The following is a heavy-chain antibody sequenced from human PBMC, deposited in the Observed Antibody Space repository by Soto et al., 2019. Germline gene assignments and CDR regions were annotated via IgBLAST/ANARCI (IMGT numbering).Heavy chain of an antibody. D-gene: IGHD2-2*01. CDR1: GYTFTGYY. J-gene: IGHJ6*02. CDR2: INPNSGGT. CDR3: ARAASGYCSSTRCGNYYYGMDV. V-gene: IGHV1-2*04. Sequence: ASVKVSCKASGYTFTGYYMHRVRQAPGQGLEWMGWINPNSGGTNYAQKFQGWVTMTRDTSISTAYMELSRLRSDDTAVYYCARAASGYCSSTRCGNYYYGMDVWGQGTTVTVSS.